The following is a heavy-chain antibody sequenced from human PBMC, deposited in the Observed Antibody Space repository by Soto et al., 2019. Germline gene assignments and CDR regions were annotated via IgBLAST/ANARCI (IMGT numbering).Heavy chain of an antibody. D-gene: IGHD6-6*01. CDR1: GYTITSYD. V-gene: IGHV1-8*01. Sequence: RSSVKVSCKASGYTITSYDINWVRQATGQGVQWMGWMNPNSGNTGYAQKFQGRVTMTRNTSISTAYTELSSLRSEDTAVYYCARGYSSSSVYYYGMDVWGQGTTVTVSS. CDR2: MNPNSGNT. J-gene: IGHJ6*02. CDR3: ARGYSSSSVYYYGMDV.